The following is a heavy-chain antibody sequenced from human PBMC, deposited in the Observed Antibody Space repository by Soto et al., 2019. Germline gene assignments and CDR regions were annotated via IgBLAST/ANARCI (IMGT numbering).Heavy chain of an antibody. Sequence: QAELVQSGAEVKKPGASVKVSCKASGDTFPSSTISWLRQAPGQGLEWLGWINAYSGDRKFAQRFKGRVTMTTDTSTSTAYLELKSLTSGDTAIYYCASANYGDSDYWGQGTLLTVSS. CDR2: INAYSGDR. J-gene: IGHJ4*02. CDR1: GDTFPSST. D-gene: IGHD4-17*01. V-gene: IGHV1-18*01. CDR3: ASANYGDSDY.